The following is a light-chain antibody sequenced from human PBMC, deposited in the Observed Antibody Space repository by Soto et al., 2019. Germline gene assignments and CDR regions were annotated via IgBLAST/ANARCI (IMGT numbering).Light chain of an antibody. Sequence: EIVMTQSPATLSVSPGERATLSCRASQSVNSNLAWYQQKPGQAPRLLLYGASTRFTGVPARFSGSGFGTEFTLTISSLQSEDFAVYYCQQYYDWPPYTFGQGTKLEIK. V-gene: IGKV3-15*01. CDR3: QQYYDWPPYT. CDR1: QSVNSN. J-gene: IGKJ2*01. CDR2: GAS.